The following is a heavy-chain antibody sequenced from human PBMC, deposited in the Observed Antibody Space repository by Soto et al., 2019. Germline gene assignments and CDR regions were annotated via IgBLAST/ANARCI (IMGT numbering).Heavy chain of an antibody. J-gene: IGHJ4*02. CDR2: TSGVSVNI. CDR3: AKDEFGGAAKY. D-gene: IGHD1-26*01. Sequence: EVQLLESGGDLVQPGGSLRLSCVASGFTFSSFSMHWIRQPPGSGLEWVSTTSGVSVNIDYADPVKGRFTISRDNSRNTLYLQMTRLRVEDTATYYCAKDEFGGAAKYWGQGTLVSVSS. CDR1: GFTFSSFS. V-gene: IGHV3-23*01.